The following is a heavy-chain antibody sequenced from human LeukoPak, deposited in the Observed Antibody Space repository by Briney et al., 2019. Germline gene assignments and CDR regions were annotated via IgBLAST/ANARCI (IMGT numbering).Heavy chain of an antibody. V-gene: IGHV3-74*01. CDR3: ARGKSGYSPANWFDP. J-gene: IGHJ5*02. CDR1: GFTFSSYW. CDR2: INSDGSST. Sequence: PGRSLRLSCAASGFTFSSYWMHWVRQAPGKGLVWVSRINSDGSSTSYADSVKGRFTISRDNAKNTLYLQMNSLRAEDTAVYYCARGKSGYSPANWFDPWGQGTLVTVSS. D-gene: IGHD5-18*01.